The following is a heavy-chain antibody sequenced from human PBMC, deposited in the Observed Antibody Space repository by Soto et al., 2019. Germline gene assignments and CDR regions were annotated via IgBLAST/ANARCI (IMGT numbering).Heavy chain of an antibody. Sequence: ASVKVSCTASGYTFKSYDVMWVRKAPGQGLEWMGWISGHNGKADYAENFQGRVIMTTDTSTATASMDLRGLRSDDTAVYYCARKGYIGNFAMEVWGQGTTVNVSS. CDR1: GYTFKSYD. CDR2: ISGHNGKA. V-gene: IGHV1-18*04. CDR3: ARKGYIGNFAMEV. D-gene: IGHD5-12*01. J-gene: IGHJ6*02.